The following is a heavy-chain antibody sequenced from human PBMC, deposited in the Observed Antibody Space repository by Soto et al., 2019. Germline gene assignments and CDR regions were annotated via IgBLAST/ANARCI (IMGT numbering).Heavy chain of an antibody. CDR1: GGSISSRSHY. J-gene: IGHJ4*02. CDR3: ATADGFVVVTPFFEY. V-gene: IGHV4-39*01. D-gene: IGHD3-3*01. Sequence: QLQLQESGPGLVKPSETLSLICTVSGGSISSRSHYWGWIRQSPGQHLEWIGSSYYRGSTHYNPSLKTRVTLSVDTSKNQVSLKVYSVTAADTAVYYCATADGFVVVTPFFEYWGQGILVTVSS. CDR2: SYYRGST.